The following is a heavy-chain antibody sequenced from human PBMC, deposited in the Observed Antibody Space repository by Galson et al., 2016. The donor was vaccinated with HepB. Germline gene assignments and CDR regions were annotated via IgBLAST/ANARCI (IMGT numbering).Heavy chain of an antibody. D-gene: IGHD3-3*01. Sequence: SCKASGGTFSSYAFSWVRQAPGQGLEWMGGIIPISGTTNYARQFQGRVTITADEPTSTAYMELRSLRSDDTAVYYCARILEWLTNYYHAMDVWGQGTTVTVSS. CDR3: ARILEWLTNYYHAMDV. V-gene: IGHV1-69*01. CDR2: IIPISGTT. CDR1: GGTFSSYA. J-gene: IGHJ6*02.